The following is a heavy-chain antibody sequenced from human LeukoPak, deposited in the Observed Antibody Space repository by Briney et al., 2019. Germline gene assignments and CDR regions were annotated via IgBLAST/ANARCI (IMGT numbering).Heavy chain of an antibody. CDR1: EYTFTDFY. J-gene: IGHJ4*02. CDR3: TREDY. CDR2: IHPSSGAT. Sequence: GASVKDSCKASEYTFTDFYIFWVRQAPGQGLEWMGWIHPSSGATTYAQRFQGRVTLTRDTSINTAYMELSGLTSDDTAVYYCTREDYWGQGTLVTVSS. V-gene: IGHV1-2*02.